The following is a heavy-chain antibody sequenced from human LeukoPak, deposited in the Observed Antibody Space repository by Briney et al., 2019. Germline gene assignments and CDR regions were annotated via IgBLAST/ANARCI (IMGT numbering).Heavy chain of an antibody. CDR2: IYWDDDK. J-gene: IGHJ4*02. Sequence: SGPTLVKPTQTLTLTCTFSGFSLSTSGVGVGWIRQPPGKALEWLALIYWDDDKRYSPSLKSRLTITKDTSKNQVVLTMTNMDPVDTATYYCAHRRFSSDSSSWGDLQYYFDYWGQGTLVTVSS. CDR1: GFSLSTSGVG. CDR3: AHRRFSSDSSSWGDLQYYFDY. V-gene: IGHV2-5*02. D-gene: IGHD6-13*01.